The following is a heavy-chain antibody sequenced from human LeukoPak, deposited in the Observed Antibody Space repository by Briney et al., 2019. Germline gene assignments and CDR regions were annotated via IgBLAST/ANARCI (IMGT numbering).Heavy chain of an antibody. CDR3: TTDRWGNSGSYYLDY. V-gene: IGHV3-15*01. J-gene: IGHJ4*02. CDR2: IKSKTDGGTT. CDR1: GFTFSDAW. Sequence: PGGSLRLSCAASGFTFSDAWMSWVRQAPGKGLEWVGRIKSKTDGGTTDYAAPVKGRFTISRDDSKNTLYLQMNSLKTEDTAVYYCTTDRWGNSGSYYLDYWGQGTLVTVSS. D-gene: IGHD1-26*01.